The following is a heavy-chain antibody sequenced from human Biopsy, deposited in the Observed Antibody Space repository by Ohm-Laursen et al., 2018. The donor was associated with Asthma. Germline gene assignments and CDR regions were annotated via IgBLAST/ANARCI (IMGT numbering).Heavy chain of an antibody. D-gene: IGHD3-10*01. J-gene: IGHJ6*02. V-gene: IGHV1-18*01. CDR2: ISVYNGNT. CDR1: GYTFNSAG. Sequence: ASVKVSCKTSGYTFNSAGITWVRQAPGQGLEWMGWISVYNGNTKVAQKLQDRVTMITDASTSTAYMELRSLRSDDTTVYFCARAVDYSHYYGIDVWGQGTTVTVS. CDR3: ARAVDYSHYYGIDV.